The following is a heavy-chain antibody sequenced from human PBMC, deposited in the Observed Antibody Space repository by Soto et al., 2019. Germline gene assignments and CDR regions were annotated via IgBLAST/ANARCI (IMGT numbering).Heavy chain of an antibody. J-gene: IGHJ6*01. CDR1: GGTFSSYA. D-gene: IGHD6-13*01. Sequence: EASVKVSCKASGGTFSSYAISWVRQAPGQGLEWMGGIIPIFGTANYAQKFQGRVTITADESTSTAYMELSSLRSEDTAVYYCAIDGNSSSCTPLAYYYLYHGLYIGG. CDR2: IIPIFGTA. CDR3: AIDGNSSSCTPLAYYYLYHGLYI. V-gene: IGHV1-69*13.